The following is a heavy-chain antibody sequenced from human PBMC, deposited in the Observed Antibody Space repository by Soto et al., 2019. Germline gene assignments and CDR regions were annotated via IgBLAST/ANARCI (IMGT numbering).Heavy chain of an antibody. D-gene: IGHD3-9*01. CDR3: AKDIYDILTGYSRGDGLDL. CDR2: ISWKSGSM. J-gene: IGHJ3*01. V-gene: IGHV3-9*01. Sequence: EVQLVESGGDLVQPGRSLRLACTASGFKFDDYAMHWVRQAPGKGLEWVSGISWKSGSMNYADSVKGRFTISRDNAKNSLYLQMNSLRSEDTALCYCAKDIYDILTGYSRGDGLDLWGHGTMVTVSS. CDR1: GFKFDDYA.